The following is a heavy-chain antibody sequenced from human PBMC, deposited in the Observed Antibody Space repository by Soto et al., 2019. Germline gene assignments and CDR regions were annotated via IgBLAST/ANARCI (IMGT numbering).Heavy chain of an antibody. CDR3: ARAGPDGYNLGY. CDR2: TFHSGST. V-gene: IGHV4-4*02. Sequence: QMQESGPGLVEPSGTLSLTCDVSGVSISSGSWWSWVRQPPGKGREWIGDTFHSGSTKYNPSLKRRVTIPVDNSKYHFSLRVTSVTAAATAVYYCARAGPDGYNLGYWGQGTLVTVSS. CDR1: GVSISSGSW. J-gene: IGHJ4*02. D-gene: IGHD5-12*01.